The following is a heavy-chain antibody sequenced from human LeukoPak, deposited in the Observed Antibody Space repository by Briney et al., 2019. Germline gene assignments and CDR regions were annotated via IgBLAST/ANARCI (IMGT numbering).Heavy chain of an antibody. CDR1: GGSISGYY. V-gene: IGHV4-59*01. CDR3: ARIRRYDYDGFRPGWVYWYFDV. J-gene: IGHJ2*01. CDR2: IYYNGST. D-gene: IGHD4-23*01. Sequence: SETLSLTCSVSGGSISGYYWSWIRQPPGKGLEWIGFIYYNGSTNYNPSPKSRITISVDTSKNQFSLKLNSVTAADTAIFYCARIRRYDYDGFRPGWVYWYFDVWGRGTLVTVSS.